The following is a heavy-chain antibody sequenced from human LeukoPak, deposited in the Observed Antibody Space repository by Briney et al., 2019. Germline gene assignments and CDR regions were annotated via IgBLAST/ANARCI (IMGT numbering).Heavy chain of an antibody. D-gene: IGHD2-15*01. V-gene: IGHV5-51*01. CDR1: GYSYSSYW. CDR3: TALDCSGGSCSSTGFDY. J-gene: IGHJ4*02. CDR2: IYPGDSDT. Sequence: GESLKISCKGSGYSYSSYWIGWVRQMPEKGLEWMGIIYPGDSDTRYSPSFQGQVTISADKSISIAYLQWSSLKASDTAMYYCTALDCSGGSCSSTGFDYWGQGTLVTVSS.